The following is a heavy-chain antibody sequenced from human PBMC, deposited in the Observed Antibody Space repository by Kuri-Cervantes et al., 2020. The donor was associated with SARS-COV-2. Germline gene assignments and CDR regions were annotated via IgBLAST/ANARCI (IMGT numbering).Heavy chain of an antibody. CDR3: ARGGWFRKPAAISYYYYYMDV. D-gene: IGHD2-2*01. J-gene: IGHJ6*03. Sequence: SSVTVFRQPSGYTLTRYYMHWVRQAPGQGLEWMGGIIPIFGTANFAQKFQGRVTITADESTSTAYTELNSLRSEDPAVYYCARGGWFRKPAAISYYYYYMDVWGKGTTVTVSS. CDR2: IIPIFGTA. CDR1: GYTLTRYY. V-gene: IGHV1-69*13.